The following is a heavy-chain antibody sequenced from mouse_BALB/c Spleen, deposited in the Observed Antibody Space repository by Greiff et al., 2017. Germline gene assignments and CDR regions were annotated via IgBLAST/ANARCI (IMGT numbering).Heavy chain of an antibody. V-gene: IGHV2-2*02. Sequence: QVQLKESGPGLVQPSQSLPITCTVSGFSLTSYGVHWVRQSPGKGLEWLGVIWSGGSTDYNAAFISRLSISKDNSKSQVFFKMNSLQANDTAIYYCARGGREPYYFDYWGQGTTLTVSS. CDR2: IWSGGST. CDR3: ARGGREPYYFDY. J-gene: IGHJ2*01. CDR1: GFSLTSYG. D-gene: IGHD3-3*01.